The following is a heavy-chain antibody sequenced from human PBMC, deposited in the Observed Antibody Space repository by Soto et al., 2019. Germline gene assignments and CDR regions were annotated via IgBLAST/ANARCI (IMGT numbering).Heavy chain of an antibody. Sequence: PGGSLRLSCAASRFSITRDGLYWVRQAPGKGPEWGALISYDGTSTFYADSVKGRDTLSRDNSKNTLYLQMTSLRADHTAVYFRAIDGNTATTHYYHMDPWGKGTTVTVPS. CDR1: RFSITRDG. CDR2: ISYDGTST. CDR3: AIDGNTATTHYYHMDP. J-gene: IGHJ6*03. V-gene: IGHV3-33*05. D-gene: IGHD1-7*01.